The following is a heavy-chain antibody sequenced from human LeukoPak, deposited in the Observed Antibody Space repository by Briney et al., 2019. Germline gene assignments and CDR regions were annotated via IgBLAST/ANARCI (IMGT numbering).Heavy chain of an antibody. J-gene: IGHJ6*03. D-gene: IGHD3-22*01. CDR3: ARRNYDSSGYPTDYYYMDV. CDR1: GLTFSSYS. Sequence: PGGSLRLSCAASGLTFSSYSMNWVRQAPGKGLEWVSYISSSSSTIYYADSVKGRFTISRDNAKNSLYLQMNSLRAEDTAVYYCARRNYDSSGYPTDYYYMDVWGKGTTVNVSS. V-gene: IGHV3-48*04. CDR2: ISSSSSTI.